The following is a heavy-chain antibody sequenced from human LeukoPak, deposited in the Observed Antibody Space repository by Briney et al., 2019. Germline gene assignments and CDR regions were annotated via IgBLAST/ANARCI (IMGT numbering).Heavy chain of an antibody. Sequence: ASVKVSCKTSGGTFNIFGITWVRRAPGQGLEWMGRIIPILGTPKYAQTFQGRVTITADESTSTAYMELSSLRSDDTAVYYCARVKGDYGDEYYFDYWGQGTLVTVSS. V-gene: IGHV1-69*11. J-gene: IGHJ4*02. CDR2: IIPILGTP. D-gene: IGHD4-17*01. CDR1: GGTFNIFG. CDR3: ARVKGDYGDEYYFDY.